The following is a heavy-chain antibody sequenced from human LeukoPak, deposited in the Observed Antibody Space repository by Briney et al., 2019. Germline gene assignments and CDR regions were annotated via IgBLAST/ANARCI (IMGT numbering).Heavy chain of an antibody. Sequence: ASETLSLTCTVSGGSISSYYWSWIRQPAGKGLEWIGRIYTSGSTNYNPSLKSRVTMSVDTSKNQFSLKLSSVTAADTAVYYCARDRRRYYDSSASDAFDIWGQGTMVTVSS. CDR2: IYTSGST. D-gene: IGHD3-22*01. CDR3: ARDRRRYYDSSASDAFDI. V-gene: IGHV4-4*07. CDR1: GGSISSYY. J-gene: IGHJ3*02.